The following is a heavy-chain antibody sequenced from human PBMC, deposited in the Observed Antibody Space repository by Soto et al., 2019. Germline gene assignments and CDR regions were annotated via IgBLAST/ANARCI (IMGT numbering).Heavy chain of an antibody. V-gene: IGHV1-69*13. CDR1: GGTFSSYA. CDR2: IIPIFGTA. D-gene: IGHD3-3*01. Sequence: SVKVSCKASGGTFSSYAISWVRQAPGQGLEWMGGIIPIFGTANYAQKFQGRVTITADESTSTAYMELSSLRSEDTAVYYCVRAAITIFGVPYYYGMDVWGQGTTVTVSS. J-gene: IGHJ6*02. CDR3: VRAAITIFGVPYYYGMDV.